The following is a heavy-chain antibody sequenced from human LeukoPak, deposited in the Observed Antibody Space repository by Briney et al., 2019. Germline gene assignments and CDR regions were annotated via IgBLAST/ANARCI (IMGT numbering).Heavy chain of an antibody. J-gene: IGHJ4*02. V-gene: IGHV3-7*04. CDR1: GFIFSDYW. D-gene: IGHD6-13*01. CDR3: ARSWHTLDY. Sequence: GGSLRLSCAASGFIFSDYWMSWVRQAPGKGLEWVAHINEDGRGKYYVDSLKGRFSISRDNAKNSLYLQMDSLRAEDTAVYYCARSWHTLDYWGQGTLVTASS. CDR2: INEDGRGK.